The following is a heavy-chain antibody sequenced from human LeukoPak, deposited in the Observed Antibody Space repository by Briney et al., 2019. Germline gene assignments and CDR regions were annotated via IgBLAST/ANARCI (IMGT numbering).Heavy chain of an antibody. CDR2: IYYSGST. J-gene: IGHJ5*02. V-gene: IGHV4-39*07. CDR1: GGSISSSSYY. CDR3: ARERGAVSMVRGVIFDP. Sequence: SETLSLTCTVSGGSISSSSYYWGWIRQPPGKGLEWIGSIYYSGSTYYNPSLKSRVTISVDTSKNQFSLKLSSVTAADTAVYYCARERGAVSMVRGVIFDPWGQGTLVTVSS. D-gene: IGHD3-10*01.